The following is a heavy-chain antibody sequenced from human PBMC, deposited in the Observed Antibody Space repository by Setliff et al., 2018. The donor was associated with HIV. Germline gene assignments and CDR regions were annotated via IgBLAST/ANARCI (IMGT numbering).Heavy chain of an antibody. Sequence: SETLSLTCTVSGGSISNSRYYWSWIRQPPGKGLEWIGSIYYSGSTYYNPSLKSRVTISVDTSKNQFSLRLSSVSAADTAIYYCARVRGVDPLLVTASDAFSIWGQGTMVTVSS. V-gene: IGHV4-39*07. D-gene: IGHD2-21*02. CDR1: GGSISNSRYY. CDR3: ARVRGVDPLLVTASDAFSI. CDR2: IYYSGST. J-gene: IGHJ3*02.